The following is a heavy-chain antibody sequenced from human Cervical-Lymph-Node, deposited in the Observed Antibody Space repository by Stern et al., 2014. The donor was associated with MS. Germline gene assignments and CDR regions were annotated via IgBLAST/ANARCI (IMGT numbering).Heavy chain of an antibody. Sequence: QVQLQESGPGLAKPSQTLSLTCTVSGDSINSGSFYWSWIRQPAGKGLEWIGRIWPSGSAFYFPSLKSRAAISIDTSKNQFSLKLTSGTAADTAIYFCASGYRFFDYWGQGILVTVSS. D-gene: IGHD5-18*01. CDR1: GDSINSGSFY. V-gene: IGHV4-61*02. J-gene: IGHJ4*02. CDR3: ASGYRFFDY. CDR2: IWPSGSA.